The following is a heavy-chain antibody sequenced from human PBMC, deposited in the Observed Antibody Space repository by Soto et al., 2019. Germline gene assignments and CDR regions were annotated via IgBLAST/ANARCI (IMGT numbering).Heavy chain of an antibody. D-gene: IGHD1-1*01. CDR2: MNPNSGNT. J-gene: IGHJ6*02. Sequence: QVQLVQSGAEVKKPGASVKVSCKASGYTFTSYDINWVRQATGQGLEWMGWMNPNSGNTGYAQKFQGRVTMTRNTSTSTAYMELSSLRAADTAVYYCARERTGTTRMDVWGQGTTVTVSS. V-gene: IGHV1-8*01. CDR1: GYTFTSYD. CDR3: ARERTGTTRMDV.